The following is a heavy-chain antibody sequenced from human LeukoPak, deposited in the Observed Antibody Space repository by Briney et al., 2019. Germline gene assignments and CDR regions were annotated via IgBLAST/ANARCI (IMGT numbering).Heavy chain of an antibody. D-gene: IGHD2-15*01. V-gene: IGHV3-23*01. CDR2: ISGSGGST. CDR1: GFTFSSYS. Sequence: GGSLRLSCAASGFTFSSYSMSWVRQAPGKGLEWVSAISGSGGSTYYADSVKGRFTISRDNSKNTLYLQMNSLRAEDTAVYYCAKDVCSGGSCYHVFDYWGQGTLVTVSS. J-gene: IGHJ4*02. CDR3: AKDVCSGGSCYHVFDY.